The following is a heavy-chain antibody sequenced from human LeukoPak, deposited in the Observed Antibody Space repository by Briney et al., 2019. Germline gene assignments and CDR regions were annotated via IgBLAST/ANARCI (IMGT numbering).Heavy chain of an antibody. Sequence: GGSLRLSCAASGFTFSGSAMHWVRQASGKGLEWVGRIRSKANSYATAYAASVKGRFTISRDDSKNTAYLQMNSLKTEDTAVYYCTRPHVDTAMVLDAFDIWGQGTMVTVSS. CDR2: IRSKANSYAT. J-gene: IGHJ3*02. D-gene: IGHD5-18*01. V-gene: IGHV3-73*01. CDR3: TRPHVDTAMVLDAFDI. CDR1: GFTFSGSA.